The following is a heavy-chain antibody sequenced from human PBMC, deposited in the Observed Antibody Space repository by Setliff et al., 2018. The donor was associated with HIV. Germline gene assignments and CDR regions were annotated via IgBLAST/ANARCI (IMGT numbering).Heavy chain of an antibody. Sequence: GGSLRLSCAVSGFTFRTYWMSWVRQTPGKGLEWVANIKQDGSQKYYVDSVKGRFTISRDNAKNSLYPQMNSLRAEDTAVYYCARDYYGGFGDYDFGNYFDYWGQGTLVTVSS. CDR2: IKQDGSQK. J-gene: IGHJ4*02. CDR3: ARDYYGGFGDYDFGNYFDY. CDR1: GFTFRTYW. V-gene: IGHV3-7*03. D-gene: IGHD4-17*01.